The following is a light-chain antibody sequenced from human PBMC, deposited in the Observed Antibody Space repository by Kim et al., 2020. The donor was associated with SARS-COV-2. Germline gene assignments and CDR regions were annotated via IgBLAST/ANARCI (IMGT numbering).Light chain of an antibody. V-gene: IGLV6-57*01. Sequence: KTVTISCTRSSGSIASNAVQWYQQRPGSSPTIGIYEDNRRPSGVPDRFSASIDSSSNSASLTISGLKPEDEADYYCQSHDGSPWVFGGGTQLTVL. CDR1: SGSIASNA. CDR3: QSHDGSPWV. J-gene: IGLJ3*02. CDR2: EDN.